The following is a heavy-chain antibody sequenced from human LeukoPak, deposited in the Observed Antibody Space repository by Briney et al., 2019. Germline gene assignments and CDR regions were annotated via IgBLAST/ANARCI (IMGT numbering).Heavy chain of an antibody. CDR2: ISGSGGST. CDR1: GFTFSSYA. Sequence: PGGSLRLSCAASGFTFSSYAMSWVRQAPGRGLEWVSAISGSGGSTYYADSVKGRFTISRDNSKNTLYLQMNSLRAEDTAVYYCAREVRFGDIHFDYWGQGTLVTVSS. J-gene: IGHJ4*02. D-gene: IGHD3-10*01. V-gene: IGHV3-23*01. CDR3: AREVRFGDIHFDY.